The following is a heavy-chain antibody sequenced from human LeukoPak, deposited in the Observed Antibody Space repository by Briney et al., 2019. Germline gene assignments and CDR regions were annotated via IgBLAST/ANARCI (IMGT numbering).Heavy chain of an antibody. J-gene: IGHJ4*02. CDR1: GYTFTSYD. Sequence: ASVKVSYKASGYTFTSYDINWVRQATGQGLEWMGWMNPNSGNTDYAQKFQGRGTMTRSTSIGTAYMELSSLRSEDTAVYYCARGPGAYYYGSGSYCVWGQGTLVTVSS. CDR2: MNPNSGNT. V-gene: IGHV1-8*01. D-gene: IGHD3-10*01. CDR3: ARGPGAYYYGSGSYCV.